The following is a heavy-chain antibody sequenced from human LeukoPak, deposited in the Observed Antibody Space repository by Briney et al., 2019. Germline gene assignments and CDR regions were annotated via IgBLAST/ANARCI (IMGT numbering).Heavy chain of an antibody. V-gene: IGHV3-23*01. CDR3: ARVSRVTTNFDY. CDR2: ISGSAGGT. CDR1: GFTLSSYM. D-gene: IGHD1-1*01. Sequence: GGSLRLSCVASGFTLSSYMMSWVRQAPGKGLEWVSGISGSAGGTFYSDSVRGRFTISRDSPKNTLYLQMKSLRAEDTAVYYCARVSRVTTNFDYWGQGTLVTVSS. J-gene: IGHJ4*02.